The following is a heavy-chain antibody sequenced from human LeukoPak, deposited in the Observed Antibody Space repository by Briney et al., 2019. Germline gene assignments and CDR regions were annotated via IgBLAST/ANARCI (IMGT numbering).Heavy chain of an antibody. CDR3: ARHPYRFDP. D-gene: IGHD2-2*01. CDR2: IYYSGST. V-gene: IGHV4-39*01. J-gene: IGHJ5*02. CDR1: GGSISSSSYY. Sequence: SETLSLTCTVSGGSISSSSYYWGWIRQPPGKGLEWIGSIYYSGSTYYNPSLKSRVTISVDTSKNQFALKLSSVTAADTGVYYCARHPYRFDPWGQGTLVTVS.